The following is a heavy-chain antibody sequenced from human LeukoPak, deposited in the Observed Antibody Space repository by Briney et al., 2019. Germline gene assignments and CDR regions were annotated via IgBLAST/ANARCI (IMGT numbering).Heavy chain of an antibody. CDR3: ARVPITMIVGEDAFDI. CDR1: GGSFSGYY. J-gene: IGHJ3*02. D-gene: IGHD3-22*01. V-gene: IGHV4-59*01. Sequence: PSETLSLTCAVYGGSFSGYYWSWIRQPPGKGLEWIGYIYYSGSTNYNPSLKSRVTISVDTSKNQFSLKLSSVTAADTAVYYCARVPITMIVGEDAFDIWGQGTMVTVSS. CDR2: IYYSGST.